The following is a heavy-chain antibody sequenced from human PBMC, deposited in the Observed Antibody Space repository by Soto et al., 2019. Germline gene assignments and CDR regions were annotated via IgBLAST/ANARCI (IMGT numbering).Heavy chain of an antibody. CDR3: ARGPHSSSWFRWFDP. CDR2: IYYSGST. D-gene: IGHD6-13*01. J-gene: IGHJ5*02. CDR1: YGTISSYY. V-gene: IGHV4-59*01. Sequence: SHPQSHTSTVSYGTISSYYWRCIQQPPGKGLELIGYIYYSGSTNYNPSLKSRVTISVDTSKNQFSLKLSSVTAADTAVYYCARGPHSSSWFRWFDPWGQGTLVTVSS.